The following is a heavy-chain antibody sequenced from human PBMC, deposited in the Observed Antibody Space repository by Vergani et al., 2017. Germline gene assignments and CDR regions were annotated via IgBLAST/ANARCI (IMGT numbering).Heavy chain of an antibody. D-gene: IGHD5-24*01. CDR1: GFSLSTSGVG. J-gene: IGHJ5*02. CDR2: IYWDDDK. CDR3: AHRPVGDGYNRPGNWFDP. Sequence: QITLKESGPTLVKPTQTLTLTCTFSGFSLSTSGVGVGWIRQPPGKALEWLALIYWDDDKRYSPSLKSRLTITKDTSKNQVVLTMTNMDPVDTATYYCAHRPVGDGYNRPGNWFDPWGQGTLVTVSS. V-gene: IGHV2-5*02.